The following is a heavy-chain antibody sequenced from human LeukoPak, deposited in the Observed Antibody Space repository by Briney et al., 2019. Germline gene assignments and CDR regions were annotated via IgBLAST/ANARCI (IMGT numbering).Heavy chain of an antibody. V-gene: IGHV1-69*04. J-gene: IGHJ2*01. Sequence: ASVKVSCKASGGTSSSYAISWVRQAPGQGLEWMGRIIPILGIANYAQKFQGRVTITADKSTSTAYMELSSLRSEDTAVYYCARDPRNVDLVATTHWYFDLWGRGTLVTVSS. D-gene: IGHD5-12*01. CDR2: IIPILGIA. CDR1: GGTSSSYA. CDR3: ARDPRNVDLVATTHWYFDL.